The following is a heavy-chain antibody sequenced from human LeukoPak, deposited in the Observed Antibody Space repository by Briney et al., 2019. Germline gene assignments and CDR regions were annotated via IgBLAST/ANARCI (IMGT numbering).Heavy chain of an antibody. Sequence: GGSLRLSCAASGFTFSNYAMSWVRQAPGKGLEWVAAISGSGGITYYADSVKGRFTISRDNSKNTLYLQMNSLRAEDTAVYYCAKESMYSSSWYPIFVCWGQGTLVTVSS. CDR1: GFTFSNYA. CDR3: AKESMYSSSWYPIFVC. CDR2: ISGSGGIT. J-gene: IGHJ4*02. V-gene: IGHV3-23*01. D-gene: IGHD6-13*01.